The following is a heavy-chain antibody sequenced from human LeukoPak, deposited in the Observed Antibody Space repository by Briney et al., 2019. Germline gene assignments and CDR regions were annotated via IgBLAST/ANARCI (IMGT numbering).Heavy chain of an antibody. CDR3: ARWYSSGWYSDY. CDR2: INVVNGAI. D-gene: IGHD6-19*01. V-gene: IGHV3-21*05. CDR1: GFTLRYYQ. J-gene: IGHJ4*02. Sequence: PGGSLRLSCATSGFTLRYYQMNWVRQAPGKGLEWVSYINVVNGAIYYADSVRGRFTISRDNAKNTVYLQMNSLRAEDTAVYYCARWYSSGWYSDYWGQGTLVTVSS.